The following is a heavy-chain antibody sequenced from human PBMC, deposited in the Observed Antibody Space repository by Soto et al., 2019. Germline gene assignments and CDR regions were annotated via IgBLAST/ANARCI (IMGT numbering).Heavy chain of an antibody. D-gene: IGHD3-22*01. CDR2: INPSGGST. Sequence: QVQLVQSGAEVKKPGASVKVSCKASGYTFTSYYMHWVRQAPGQGLEWMGIINPSGGSTSYAQKCQGRVTMTRDTSTSTVYMELSSLRSEDTAVYYYARVLIPYYYDSSGYYLDYWGQGTLVTVSS. J-gene: IGHJ4*02. CDR3: ARVLIPYYYDSSGYYLDY. CDR1: GYTFTSYY. V-gene: IGHV1-46*01.